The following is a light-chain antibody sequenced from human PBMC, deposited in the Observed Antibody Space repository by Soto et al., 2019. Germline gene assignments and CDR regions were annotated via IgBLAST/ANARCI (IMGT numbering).Light chain of an antibody. CDR1: QSVSSN. J-gene: IGKJ4*01. V-gene: IGKV3-15*01. CDR2: GAS. Sequence: EIMLKHSLAALSVSTKERATLSCRASQSVSSNLAWYQQKPGQAPSLLIYGASTRATGTPARFSGSGSGTEFTLTISSLQSEDFAVYYCQQYIRWPLTFGGVSKVDIK. CDR3: QQYIRWPLT.